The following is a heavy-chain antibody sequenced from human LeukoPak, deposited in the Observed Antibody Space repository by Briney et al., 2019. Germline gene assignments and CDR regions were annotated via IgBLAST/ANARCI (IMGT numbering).Heavy chain of an antibody. J-gene: IGHJ4*02. CDR2: IYYSGST. CDR3: ARTLVDRAEYQPTYYFDY. D-gene: IGHD2-2*01. CDR1: GGSISSGDYY. Sequence: SQTLSLTCTVSGGSISSGDYYWSWIRQPPGKGLEWIGYIYYSGSTYYNPSLKSRVTISVDTSKNQFSLKLSSVTAADTAVYYCARTLVDRAEYQPTYYFDYWGQGTLVTVSS. V-gene: IGHV4-30-4*01.